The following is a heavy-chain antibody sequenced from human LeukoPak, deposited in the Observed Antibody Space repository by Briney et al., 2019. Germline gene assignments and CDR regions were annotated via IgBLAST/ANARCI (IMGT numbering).Heavy chain of an antibody. J-gene: IGHJ4*02. CDR1: GYTFTGHY. CDR3: ARAKLGLPTFDY. Sequence: ASVKVSCKASGYTFTGHYMHWVRQAPGQGLEWMGWINPNSGGTNYAQKFQGRVTMTRDTSISTAYMELSRLRSDDTAVYYCARAKLGLPTFDYWGQGTLVTVSS. CDR2: INPNSGGT. V-gene: IGHV1-2*02. D-gene: IGHD7-27*01.